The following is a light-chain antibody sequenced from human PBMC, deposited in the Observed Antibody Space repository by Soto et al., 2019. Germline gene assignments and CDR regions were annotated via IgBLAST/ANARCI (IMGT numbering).Light chain of an antibody. CDR2: TAS. Sequence: EIQLTQSPSFLSASLGGRVTITCRASQGIRSYLDWYQQKPGKAPNLLIHTASTLQSGVPSRLRGSGYGTELTITISSMQTEDFETYYCQQRNSYTITFGQGTRLEIK. J-gene: IGKJ5*01. CDR3: QQRNSYTIT. CDR1: QGIRSY. V-gene: IGKV1-9*01.